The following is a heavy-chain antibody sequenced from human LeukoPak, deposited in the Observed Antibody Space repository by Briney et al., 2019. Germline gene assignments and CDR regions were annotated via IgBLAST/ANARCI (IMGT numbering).Heavy chain of an antibody. CDR3: ASEGLSGYDYDY. J-gene: IGHJ4*02. CDR1: GFTFSIFS. CDR2: ISSSGSTI. Sequence: GGSLRLSCAASGFTFSIFSMNWVRQAPGKGLEWVSYISSSGSTIYYADSVKGRFTISRDNAKNSLYLQMNSLRAEDTAVYYCASEGLSGYDYDYWGQGTLVTVSS. V-gene: IGHV3-48*04. D-gene: IGHD5-12*01.